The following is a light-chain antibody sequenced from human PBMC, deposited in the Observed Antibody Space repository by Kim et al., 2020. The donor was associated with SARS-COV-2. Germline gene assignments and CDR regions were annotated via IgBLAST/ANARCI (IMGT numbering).Light chain of an antibody. CDR1: SLRDYY. CDR3: KSRDRSGYHRV. J-gene: IGLJ3*02. Sequence: SSELTQDPAVSVALGQTVRITCQGDSLRDYYASWYQQKPGQAPVLVIYGKNNRPSGIPDRISGSDSGNTASLTITGAQAEDEADYYCKSRDRSGYHRVFGGGTKLTVL. V-gene: IGLV3-19*01. CDR2: GKN.